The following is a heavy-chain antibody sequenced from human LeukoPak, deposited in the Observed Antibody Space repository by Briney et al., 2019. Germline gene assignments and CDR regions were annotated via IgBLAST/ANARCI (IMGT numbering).Heavy chain of an antibody. J-gene: IGHJ4*02. Sequence: PGGFLRLSCAASGFTFSSSVMSWVRQAPGKGLEWVSTINGDGTRTYYSVSSNGRFIISRDNSMNTLYLQMNGLRAEDTAVYYCARDQGGYSTDFNFWGQGTLVTVSS. CDR3: ARDQGGYSTDFNF. CDR2: INGDGTRT. D-gene: IGHD5-12*01. CDR1: GFTFSSSV. V-gene: IGHV3-23*01.